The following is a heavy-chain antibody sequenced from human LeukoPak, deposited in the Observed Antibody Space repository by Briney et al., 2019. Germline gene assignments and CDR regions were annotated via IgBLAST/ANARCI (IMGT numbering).Heavy chain of an antibody. CDR2: IRYNGSNK. D-gene: IGHD2-15*01. V-gene: IGHV3-30*02. Sequence: RGSLRLSCAASGFTFSSYGIHWVRQAPGKGLEWVAFIRYNGSNKYYADSVKGRFTISRDNSKNTLYLQMNRLRPEDAAVYYCAKAPVTTCRGAFCYPFDYWGLGTLVTVSS. CDR3: AKAPVTTCRGAFCYPFDY. J-gene: IGHJ4*02. CDR1: GFTFSSYG.